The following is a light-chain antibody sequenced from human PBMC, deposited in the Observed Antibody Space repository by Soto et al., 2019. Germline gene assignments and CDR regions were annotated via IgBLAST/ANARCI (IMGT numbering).Light chain of an antibody. CDR1: SSNIGSTYD. CDR2: GNT. J-gene: IGLJ1*01. Sequence: QPVLTQPPSVSGAPGQRVTISCTGSSSNIGSTYDVQWYQQLPGTAPKLLIHGNTDRPSGVPDRFSGSKSGTSASLAITGLQADDEADYYCQSYDDSLSVHYVFGTGPKVTVL. CDR3: QSYDDSLSVHYV. V-gene: IGLV1-40*01.